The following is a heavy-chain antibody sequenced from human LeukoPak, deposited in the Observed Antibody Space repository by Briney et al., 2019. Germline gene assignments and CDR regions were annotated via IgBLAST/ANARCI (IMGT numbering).Heavy chain of an antibody. V-gene: IGHV3-33*06. CDR3: AKRGTGTYNFDY. CDR2: IGSDVSNR. Sequence: GRSLRLSCAPSGFTFSIYGMHCVRQAPGKGLEWVAVIGSDVSNRYYADSVKGRFTISRDNSKNTLYLQMNSLRAEDTAVYYCAKRGTGTYNFDYWGQGTLVTVSS. D-gene: IGHD3/OR15-3a*01. J-gene: IGHJ4*02. CDR1: GFTFSIYG.